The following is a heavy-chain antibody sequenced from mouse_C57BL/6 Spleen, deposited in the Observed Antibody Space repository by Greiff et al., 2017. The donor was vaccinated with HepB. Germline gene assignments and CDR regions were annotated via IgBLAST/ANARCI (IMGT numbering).Heavy chain of an antibody. J-gene: IGHJ3*01. D-gene: IGHD2-5*01. CDR2: IYPGDGDT. CDR3: ARSGYSNYGAY. V-gene: IGHV1-80*01. CDR1: GYAFSSYW. Sequence: QVQLKESGAELVKPGASVKISCKASGYAFSSYWMNWVKQRPGKGLEWIGQIYPGDGDTNYNGKFKGKATLTADKSSSTAYMQLSSLTSEDSAVYFCARSGYSNYGAYWGQGTLVTVSA.